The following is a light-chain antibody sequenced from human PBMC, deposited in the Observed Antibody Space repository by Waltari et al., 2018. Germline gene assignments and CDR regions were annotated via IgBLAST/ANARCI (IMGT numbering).Light chain of an antibody. CDR1: SSDVGRYNL. J-gene: IGLJ2*01. V-gene: IGLV2-23*01. CDR3: CSYAGSSTLL. CDR2: EGS. Sequence: QSALTQPASVSGSPGQSITVSCTGTSSDVGRYNLVSWSQQHPGKAPKLMIYEGSKRPSGVSNRFSGSKSGNTASLTISGLQAEDEADYYCCSYAGSSTLLFGGGTKVTVL.